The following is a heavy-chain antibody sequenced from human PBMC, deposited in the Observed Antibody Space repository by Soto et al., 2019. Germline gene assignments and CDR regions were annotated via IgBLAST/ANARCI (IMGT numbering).Heavy chain of an antibody. V-gene: IGHV3-23*01. CDR3: AKNNPFLLVPTVDY. CDR2: IDGSGGST. CDR1: GFTFSSYA. D-gene: IGHD2-2*01. J-gene: IGHJ4*02. Sequence: EVQLLESGGGLVQPGGSRSLSCEASGFTFSSYAMSWVRQAPGKGLELVSGIDGSGGSTYYADSVKGRFTISRDNSKNTLYLQMNSLSAEARAVYYWAKNNPFLLVPTVDYWGQGTLVTVSS.